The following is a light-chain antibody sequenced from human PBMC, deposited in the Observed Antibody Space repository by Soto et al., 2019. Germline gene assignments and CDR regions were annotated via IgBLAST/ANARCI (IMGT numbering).Light chain of an antibody. V-gene: IGKV3-15*01. CDR2: GAS. Sequence: EMVITQSPATLSLSPGGRATLSCMASQSISDTLAWYQQKPGQAPRLLIHGASTRAPGFPARFSGSGSGTDFTLTISSLQSEDFAVYYCQQYDNWPWTFGQGTKVDIK. J-gene: IGKJ1*01. CDR1: QSISDT. CDR3: QQYDNWPWT.